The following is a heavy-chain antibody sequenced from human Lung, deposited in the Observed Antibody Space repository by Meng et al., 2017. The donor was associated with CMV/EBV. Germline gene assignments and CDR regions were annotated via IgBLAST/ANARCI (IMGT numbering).Heavy chain of an antibody. J-gene: IGHJ4*02. Sequence: SEXXSPTCAFYGGSFSGYHRSWIRQPPGKGLEWIGEIHHSGSTNYNPSLKSRVTISVDTSKNQFSLKLSSVTAADTAVYYCARRRIGYCSSTSCLNFDYWXQGTLVTVSS. V-gene: IGHV4-34*01. CDR2: IHHSGST. D-gene: IGHD2-2*01. CDR3: ARRRIGYCSSTSCLNFDY. CDR1: GGSFSGYH.